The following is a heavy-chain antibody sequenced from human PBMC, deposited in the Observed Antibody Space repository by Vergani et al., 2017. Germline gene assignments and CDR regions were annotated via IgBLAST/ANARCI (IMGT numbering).Heavy chain of an antibody. D-gene: IGHD3-3*01. CDR1: GYTFTSYG. V-gene: IGHV1-18*01. J-gene: IGHJ3*02. Sequence: QVQLVQSGAEVKKPGASVKVSCKASGYTFTSYGISWVRQAPGQGLEWMGWISAYNGNTNYAQKLQGRVTMTTDTSTSKAYMELRSLRSDDTAVYYCARTSDFWSGYYIHAFDIWGQGTMVTVSS. CDR2: ISAYNGNT. CDR3: ARTSDFWSGYYIHAFDI.